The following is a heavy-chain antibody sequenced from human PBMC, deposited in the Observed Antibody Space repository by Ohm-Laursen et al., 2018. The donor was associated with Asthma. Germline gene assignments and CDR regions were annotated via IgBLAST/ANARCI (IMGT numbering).Heavy chain of an antibody. V-gene: IGHV3-21*04. CDR1: GFTFSSYS. J-gene: IGHJ4*02. Sequence: SLRLSCAAPGFTFSSYSMNWVRQAPGKGLEWVSSISSSSSYIYYADSVKGRFTISRDNAKNSLYLQMNSLRAEDTAFYYCAVSIYAYGEGAYWGQGTLVTVSS. D-gene: IGHD3-10*01. CDR2: ISSSSSYI. CDR3: AVSIYAYGEGAY.